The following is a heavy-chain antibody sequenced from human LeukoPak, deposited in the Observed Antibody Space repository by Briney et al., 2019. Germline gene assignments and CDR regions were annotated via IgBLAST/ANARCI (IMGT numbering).Heavy chain of an antibody. Sequence: SETLSLTCTVSGGAISSSSYYWGWIRQPPGKGLEWSGSIYYSGSTYYNPSLKSRVTISVDTSKNQFSLKLSSVTAADTAVYYCARDPGIAVAGPSGRFDPWGQGTLVTVSS. CDR1: GGAISSSSYY. D-gene: IGHD6-19*01. CDR3: ARDPGIAVAGPSGRFDP. V-gene: IGHV4-39*07. CDR2: IYYSGST. J-gene: IGHJ5*02.